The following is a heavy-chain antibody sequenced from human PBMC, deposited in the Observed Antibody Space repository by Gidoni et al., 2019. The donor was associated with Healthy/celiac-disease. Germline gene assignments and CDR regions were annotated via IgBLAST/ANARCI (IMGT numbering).Heavy chain of an antibody. CDR3: ARDSNMIVVVMIGGGYGMDV. CDR2: INPSGGST. D-gene: IGHD3-22*01. V-gene: IGHV1-46*02. Sequence: VQLMQSGAEVMTPGSSVTVSYKAADYTFHSYYMHWVRQAPGQGLECMGIINPSGGSTSYAKKCQGRVTMTRDTSTSTVYMELSSLRSADTAVYYCARDSNMIVVVMIGGGYGMDVWGQGTTVTVSS. CDR1: DYTFHSYY. J-gene: IGHJ6*02.